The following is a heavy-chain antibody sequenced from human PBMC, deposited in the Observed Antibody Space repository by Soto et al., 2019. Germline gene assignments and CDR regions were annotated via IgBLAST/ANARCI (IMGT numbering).Heavy chain of an antibody. V-gene: IGHV4-30-2*01. D-gene: IGHD1-26*01. J-gene: IGHJ5*02. CDR2: IYHSGST. CDR3: ARTPTP. Sequence: NPSETLSLTCAVSGGSISSGGYSWGWIRQPPGKGLEWIGYIYHSGSTYYNPSLKSRVTISVDRSKNQFSLKLSSVTAADTAVYYCARTPTPWGQGTLVTVSS. CDR1: GGSISSGGYS.